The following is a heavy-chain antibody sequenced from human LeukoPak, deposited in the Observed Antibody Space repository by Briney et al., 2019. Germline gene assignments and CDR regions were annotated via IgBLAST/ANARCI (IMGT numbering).Heavy chain of an antibody. V-gene: IGHV3-7*01. CDR1: GFTFSSYW. J-gene: IGHJ4*02. CDR3: ARVKWELLADFDY. CDR2: IKQDGSEK. Sequence: GGSLRLSCAASGFTFSSYWISWVRRAPGKGLEGVANIKQDGSEKYYVDSVKGRFTISRDNAKNSLYLQMNGLRAEDTAVYYCARVKWELLADFDYWGQGTLVTVSS. D-gene: IGHD1-26*01.